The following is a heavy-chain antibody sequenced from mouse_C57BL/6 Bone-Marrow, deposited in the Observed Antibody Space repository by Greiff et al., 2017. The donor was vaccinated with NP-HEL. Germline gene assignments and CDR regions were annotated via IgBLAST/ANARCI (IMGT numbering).Heavy chain of an antibody. CDR1: GFNFKDDY. CDR2: IDPENGDT. V-gene: IGHV14-4*01. Sequence: EVQLQQSGAELVRPGASVKLSCTASGFNFKDDYMHWVKQRPEQGLEWIGCIDPENGDTEYASKFQGKATITADTSSNTAYLQLSSLTSEAAAFYYCTTVWGYYWYFDVWGTGTPVTVSS. J-gene: IGHJ1*03. CDR3: TTVWGYYWYFDV. D-gene: IGHD2-10*02.